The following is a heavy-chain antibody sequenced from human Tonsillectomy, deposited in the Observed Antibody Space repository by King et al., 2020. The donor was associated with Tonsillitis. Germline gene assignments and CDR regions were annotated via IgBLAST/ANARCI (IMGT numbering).Heavy chain of an antibody. CDR3: ARSGRYCSGGRCNSLTDY. CDR2: INHSGST. J-gene: IGHJ4*02. CDR1: GGSFSGYY. Sequence: VQLQQWGAGLLKPSETLSLTCAVYGGSFSGYYWSWIRQPPGKGLEWIGEINHSGSTNYNPSLKSRATISVDTSKNQFSLKLSAVTAADTAVYYCARSGRYCSGGRCNSLTDYWGQGALVTVSS. D-gene: IGHD2-15*01. V-gene: IGHV4-34*01.